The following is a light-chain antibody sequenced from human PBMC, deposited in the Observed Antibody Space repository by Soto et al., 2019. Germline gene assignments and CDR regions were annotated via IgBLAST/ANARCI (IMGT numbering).Light chain of an antibody. V-gene: IGKV3-15*01. CDR3: QQHDQWWT. CDR2: GAS. CDR1: QSVRTK. Sequence: EMVMTQSPATLSVSLGERATLSCRASQSVRTKLVWYQQKPGQAPRLLIYGASTRATGIPARSSGSGYGTEFILTISNLQSEDFAVYYCQQHDQWWTFGQGTKVEIK. J-gene: IGKJ1*01.